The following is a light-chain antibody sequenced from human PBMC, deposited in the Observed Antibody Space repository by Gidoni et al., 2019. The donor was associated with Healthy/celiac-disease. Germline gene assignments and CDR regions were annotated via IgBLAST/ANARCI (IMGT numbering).Light chain of an antibody. V-gene: IGLV3-21*02. CDR3: QVWDSSSDHPGV. CDR2: DDS. CDR1: NIGSQR. Sequence: SYVLTPPPSVSVAPGPTARITFGGHNIGSQRVHWYQQKPGQAPVLVVYDDSDRPSGIPDRFSGSNSGNTATLTVSRVEAGDEADYYCQVWDSSSDHPGVFGTGTKVTVL. J-gene: IGLJ1*01.